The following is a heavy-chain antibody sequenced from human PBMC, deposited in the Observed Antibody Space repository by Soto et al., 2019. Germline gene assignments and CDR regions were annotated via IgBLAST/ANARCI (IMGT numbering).Heavy chain of an antibody. CDR3: ASEDCRNTNCLKGFDY. D-gene: IGHD2-15*01. J-gene: IGHJ4*02. Sequence: VKVSCKTSGYTFTDYYMHWVRQAPGQGFEWVGGINPKSGGPKYVPKFQGRVTVTRDTSTSTAYMELNRLTSDDTAVYYCASEDCRNTNCLKGFDYWGQGTLVTVSS. CDR1: GYTFTDYY. CDR2: INPKSGGP. V-gene: IGHV1-2*02.